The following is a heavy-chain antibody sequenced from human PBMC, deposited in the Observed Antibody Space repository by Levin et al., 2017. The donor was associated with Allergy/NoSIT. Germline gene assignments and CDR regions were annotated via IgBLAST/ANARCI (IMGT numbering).Heavy chain of an antibody. V-gene: IGHV4-39*01. CDR1: FFSLLLLLSS. D-gene: IGHD6-19*01. CDR2: IYYSGST. J-gene: IGHJ4*02. CDR3: ATASGCAVAGSYFDY. Sequence: SETLSLPFPFSFFSLLLLLSSFFFLLPPPFPFLEWIGSIYYSGSTYYNPSLKSRVTISVDTSKNQFSLKLSSVTAADTAVYYCATASGCAVAGSYFDYWGQGTLVTVSS.